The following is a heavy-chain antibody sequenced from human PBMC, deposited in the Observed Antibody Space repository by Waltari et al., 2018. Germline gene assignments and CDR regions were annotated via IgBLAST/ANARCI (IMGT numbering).Heavy chain of an antibody. CDR3: ATHDPLDH. J-gene: IGHJ5*02. CDR2: IRTKPNSYAT. Sequence: EVQLVESGGGLVQSGGSLKLSCVGSDLFFGDSAIPWVRQASGKGLDWVGRIRTKPNSYATAYGASVKGRFTISRDDSRNTAYLLMSGLKTEDTAVYYCATHDPLDHWGQGTLVTVSS. CDR1: DLFFGDSA. V-gene: IGHV3-73*01.